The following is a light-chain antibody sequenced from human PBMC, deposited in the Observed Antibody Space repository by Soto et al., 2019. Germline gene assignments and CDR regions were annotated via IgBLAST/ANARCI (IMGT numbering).Light chain of an antibody. CDR2: GAS. CDR3: QQYGSSGT. CDR1: QSVSNNY. V-gene: IGKV3-20*01. J-gene: IGKJ1*01. Sequence: DIVLTQSAGTLSWSPGERATLSWRASQSVSNNYLAWYQQKPGQAPRLLIYGASNRATGIPDRFSGSASGTDFTLTTSRLEPEDFAVYYCQQYGSSGTFGQGTKVDIK.